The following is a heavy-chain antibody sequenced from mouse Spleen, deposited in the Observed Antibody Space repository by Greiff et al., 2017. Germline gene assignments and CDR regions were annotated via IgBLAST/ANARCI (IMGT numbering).Heavy chain of an antibody. CDR1: GYTFTSYW. Sequence: VKLQQPGAELVMPGASVKLSCKASGYTFTSYWMHWVKQRPGQGLEWIGEIDPSDSYTNYNQKFKGKATLTVDKSSSTAYMQLSSLTSEDSAVYYCARTTVVVDYWGQGTTLTVSS. CDR3: ARTTVVVDY. V-gene: IGHV1-69*01. J-gene: IGHJ2*01. CDR2: IDPSDSYT. D-gene: IGHD1-1*01.